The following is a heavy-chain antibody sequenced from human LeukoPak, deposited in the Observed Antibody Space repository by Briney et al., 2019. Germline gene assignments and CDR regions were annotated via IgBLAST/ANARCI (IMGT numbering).Heavy chain of an antibody. V-gene: IGHV3-23*01. CDR1: GFTFSSYA. CDR3: AKDLFEAAVDYYYYYYYMDV. D-gene: IGHD6-19*01. Sequence: PGGSLRLSCAASGFTFSSYAMSWVRQAPGKVLEWVSAISGSGGSTYYADSVKGRFTISRDNSKNTLYLQMNSLRAEDTAVYYCAKDLFEAAVDYYYYYYYMDVWGKGTTVTVSS. J-gene: IGHJ6*03. CDR2: ISGSGGST.